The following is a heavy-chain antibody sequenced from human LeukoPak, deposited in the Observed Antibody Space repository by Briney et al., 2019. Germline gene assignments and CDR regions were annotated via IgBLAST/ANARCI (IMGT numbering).Heavy chain of an antibody. D-gene: IGHD2-2*01. CDR3: ARDVLSYGGSGVDY. J-gene: IGHJ4*02. CDR2: ISGSSTTI. CDR1: GFPFSSYT. V-gene: IGHV3-48*02. Sequence: GGSQTLLCAASGFPFSSYTMTWVRQAPGKGLEWVSYISGSSTTIYYADSVKGRFTISRDNAKNSLYLQMNSLRDEDTAVYYCARDVLSYGGSGVDYWGQGTLVTVSS.